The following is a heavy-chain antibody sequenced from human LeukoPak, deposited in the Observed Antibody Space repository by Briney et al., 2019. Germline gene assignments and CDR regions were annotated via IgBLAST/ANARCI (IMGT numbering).Heavy chain of an antibody. J-gene: IGHJ4*02. Sequence: GESLKISCKGSGYSFTSYWIGWVRQMPGKGLEWMGIIYPGDSDTRYSPSFQGQVTISADKSISTAYLQWSSLKASDTAMYYCARRHASYYYDSSGCLFDYWGQGTLVTVSS. CDR3: ARRHASYYYDSSGCLFDY. D-gene: IGHD3-22*01. CDR2: IYPGDSDT. V-gene: IGHV5-51*01. CDR1: GYSFTSYW.